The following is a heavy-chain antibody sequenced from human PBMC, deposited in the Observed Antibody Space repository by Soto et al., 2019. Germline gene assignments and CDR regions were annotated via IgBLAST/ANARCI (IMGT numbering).Heavy chain of an antibody. V-gene: IGHV3-11*06. CDR2: ISSSGSYA. CDR1: GFSFSEHY. CDR3: AREEGLSATPDY. J-gene: IGHJ4*02. Sequence: QVHLVESGGGLVKPGGSLRLSCAASGFSFSEHYMSWIRQAPGKGLEWISYISSSGSYANYADSVKGRFAISRDNAKETVFLQMTSLRAEDTAVYYCAREEGLSATPDYWDQGTLVLVSS.